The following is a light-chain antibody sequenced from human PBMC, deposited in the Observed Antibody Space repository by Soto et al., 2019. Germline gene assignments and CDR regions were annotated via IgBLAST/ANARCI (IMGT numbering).Light chain of an antibody. V-gene: IGKV3-11*01. CDR3: QHRSKWLA. CDR2: DAS. J-gene: IGKJ4*01. Sequence: ETELTQSPGTLPSSPVERAKLSCSASQSVSSYLAWYQQKPGQAPRLLIYDASNRATGIPARFSGSGSGTDFTLTITSLEPEDFAVYYCQHRSKWLAFGGGTKVDIK. CDR1: QSVSSY.